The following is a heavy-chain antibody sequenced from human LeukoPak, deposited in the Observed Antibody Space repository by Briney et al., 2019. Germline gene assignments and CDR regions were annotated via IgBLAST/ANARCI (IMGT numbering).Heavy chain of an antibody. V-gene: IGHV4-39*07. CDR2: IYYSGST. J-gene: IGHJ4*02. CDR1: GGSISSSSYY. Sequence: SGTLSLTCTVSGGSISSSSYYWGWIRQPPGKGLEWIGSIYYSGSTYYNPSLESRVTISVDTSKNQFSLKLSSVTAADTAVYYCARDQTRRGVYWGQGTLVTVSS. CDR3: ARDQTRRGVY. D-gene: IGHD3-10*01.